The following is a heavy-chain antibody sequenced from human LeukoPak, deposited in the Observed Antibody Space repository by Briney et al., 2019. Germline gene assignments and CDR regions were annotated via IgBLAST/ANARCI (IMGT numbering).Heavy chain of an antibody. D-gene: IGHD3-16*01. CDR2: IDSGGST. CDR3: ATDSVWGQFEY. J-gene: IGHJ4*02. V-gene: IGHV3-53*01. CDR1: GGSISNTNW. Sequence: LSLTCDVSGGSISNTNWWSWVRQPPGQGLEWVSLIDSGGSTSYSDSVKGRFTISTDKSKNTLYLQINSLRAEDTAVYYCATDSVWGQFEYWGQGTLVTVSS.